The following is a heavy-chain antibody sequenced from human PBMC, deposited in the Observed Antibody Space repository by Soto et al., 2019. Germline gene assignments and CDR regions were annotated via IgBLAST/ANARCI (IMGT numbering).Heavy chain of an antibody. D-gene: IGHD4-17*01. Sequence: EVQLLESGGALVQPGGSLRLSCAASGFGFSTHALSWVRQAPGTGLEWLASITNTGITTHYADAVKGRFTISRENSRNTLHLQMNNLRVDDTAVYYCAKGFDYGETKHIDHWGQGTLVTVSS. V-gene: IGHV3-23*01. CDR3: AKGFDYGETKHIDH. CDR2: ITNTGITT. CDR1: GFGFSTHA. J-gene: IGHJ4*02.